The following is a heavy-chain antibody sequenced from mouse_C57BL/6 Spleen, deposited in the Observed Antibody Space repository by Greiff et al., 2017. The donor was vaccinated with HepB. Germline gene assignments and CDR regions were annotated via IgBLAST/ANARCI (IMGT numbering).Heavy chain of an antibody. CDR1: GYSFTSYY. V-gene: IGHV1-66*01. CDR3: ARGDYDYAMDY. J-gene: IGHJ4*01. D-gene: IGHD2-4*01. Sequence: QVHVKQSGPELVKPGASVKISCKASGYSFTSYYIHWVKQRPGQGLEWIGWIYPGSGNTKYNEKFKGKATLTADTSSSTAYMQLSSLTSEDSAVYYCARGDYDYAMDYWGQGTSVTVSS. CDR2: IYPGSGNT.